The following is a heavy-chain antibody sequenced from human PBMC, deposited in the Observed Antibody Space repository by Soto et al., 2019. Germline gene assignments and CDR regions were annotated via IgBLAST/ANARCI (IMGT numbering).Heavy chain of an antibody. CDR1: GFTFSSYA. J-gene: IGHJ4*02. CDR3: AKDLLAPPLTFPVPPGYFFEVY. CDR2: ISGSGGST. Sequence: GSLRVSCAASGFTFSSYARRWVRQAQRKGLEWVSAISGSGGSTYYADSVKGRFTISRDNSKNTLYLQMDSLRAEDTAVYYCAKDLLAPPLTFPVPPGYFFEVYWRQGTLVTVSS. V-gene: IGHV3-23*01. D-gene: IGHD3-3*01.